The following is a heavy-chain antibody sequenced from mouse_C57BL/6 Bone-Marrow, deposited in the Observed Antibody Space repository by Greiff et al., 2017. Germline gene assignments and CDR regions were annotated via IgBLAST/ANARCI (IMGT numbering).Heavy chain of an antibody. CDR3: ATDSSGYVDY. CDR1: GFTFSDYG. CDR2: ISSGSSTI. Sequence: EVKLVESGGGLVKPGGSLKLSCAASGFTFSDYGMHWVRQAPEKGLEWVAYISSGSSTIYYADTVKGRFTISRDNAKNTLFLQMTSLRSEDTAMYYCATDSSGYVDYWGQGTTRTVSS. V-gene: IGHV5-17*01. D-gene: IGHD3-2*02. J-gene: IGHJ2*01.